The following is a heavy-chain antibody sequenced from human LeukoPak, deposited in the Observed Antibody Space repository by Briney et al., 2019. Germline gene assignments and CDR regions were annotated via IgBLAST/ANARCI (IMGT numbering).Heavy chain of an antibody. Sequence: GGSLRLSCVASGFTITGYGMNWVRQAPGKGLEWVSSISSSSSYIYYADSVKGRFTISRDNAKNSLYLQMNSLRAEDTAVYYCARRVGARARSDAFDIWGQGTMVTVSS. CDR3: ARRVGARARSDAFDI. D-gene: IGHD1-26*01. CDR1: GFTITGYG. V-gene: IGHV3-21*01. J-gene: IGHJ3*02. CDR2: ISSSSSYI.